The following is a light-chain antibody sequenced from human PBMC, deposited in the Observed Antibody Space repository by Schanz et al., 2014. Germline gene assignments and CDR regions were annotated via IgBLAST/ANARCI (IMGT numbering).Light chain of an antibody. CDR2: DAS. Sequence: EIVMTQSPATLSVSPGERATLSCRASQSVGRYLAWYQQKPGQAPRLLISDASDRATGIPARFSGSGSGTDFTLTISSLEPEDFAVYYCQQRSNFPLTFGGGTKVEIK. V-gene: IGKV3-11*01. CDR1: QSVGRY. CDR3: QQRSNFPLT. J-gene: IGKJ4*01.